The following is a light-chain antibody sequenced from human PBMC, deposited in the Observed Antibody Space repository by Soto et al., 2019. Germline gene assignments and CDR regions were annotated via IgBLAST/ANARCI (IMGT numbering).Light chain of an antibody. J-gene: IGKJ5*01. CDR3: QQANSFPIT. Sequence: DIQMTQSPSTLSASVGDTVTVTCRASQSVSGWLAWYQQKPGEAPKLLISTASSLQSGVPSRFSGSGSGTEFTLTISSLQPEDFATYYCQQANSFPITFGQGTRLEIK. CDR2: TAS. CDR1: QSVSGW. V-gene: IGKV1-12*01.